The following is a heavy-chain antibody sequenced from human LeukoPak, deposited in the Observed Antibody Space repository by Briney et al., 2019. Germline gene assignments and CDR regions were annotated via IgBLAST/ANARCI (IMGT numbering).Heavy chain of an antibody. CDR3: ARVYYDSSGYYSGWDAFDI. J-gene: IGHJ3*02. CDR1: GYTFTSYY. D-gene: IGHD3-22*01. CDR2: INPNSGGT. Sequence: ASVKVSCKASGYTFTSYYMHWVRQAPGQGLEWMGWINPNSGGTNYAQKFQGRVTMTRDTSISTAYMELSRLRSDDTAVYYCARVYYDSSGYYSGWDAFDIWGQGTMVTVSS. V-gene: IGHV1-2*02.